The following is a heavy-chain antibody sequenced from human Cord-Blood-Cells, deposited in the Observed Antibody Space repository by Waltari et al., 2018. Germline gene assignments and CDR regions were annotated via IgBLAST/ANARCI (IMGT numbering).Heavy chain of an antibody. CDR1: GGSISSSSYY. J-gene: IGHJ4*02. V-gene: IGHV4-39*01. CDR3: ASYGDYQTPLPYYFDY. D-gene: IGHD4-17*01. CDR2: IYYSWST. Sequence: QLQLQESGPGLVKPSETLSLTCTVSGGSISSSSYYWGWIRQPPGKGLEWIGSIYYSWSTYCNPSLKSRVTISVDTSKNQFSLKLSSVTAADTAVYYCASYGDYQTPLPYYFDYWGQGTLVTVSS.